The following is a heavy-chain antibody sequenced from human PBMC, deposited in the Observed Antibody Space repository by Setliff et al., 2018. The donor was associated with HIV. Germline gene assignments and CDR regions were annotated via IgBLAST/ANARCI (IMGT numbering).Heavy chain of an antibody. D-gene: IGHD1-7*01. Sequence: ASETLSLTCAVYGGSLSGYYWSWIRQPPGKGLEWIGEINHSGSTNYNPSLKSRVTISVDTSKNQFSLKLSSVTAADTAVYYCARDRYTWNYGKNYMDVWGKGTTVTVSS. CDR1: GGSLSGYY. CDR2: INHSGST. V-gene: IGHV4-34*01. CDR3: ARDRYTWNYGKNYMDV. J-gene: IGHJ6*03.